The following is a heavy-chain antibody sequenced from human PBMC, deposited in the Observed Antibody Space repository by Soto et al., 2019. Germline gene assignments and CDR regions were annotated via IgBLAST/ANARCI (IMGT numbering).Heavy chain of an antibody. J-gene: IGHJ4*01. Sequence: ASVKVSFKASGGTFSSYRINWVRQAPGQGLEWVGGIVPIYRTADYAQKFQGRVTITADESARTSYMELRSLKSQDTAVYYCVRDSGAKLSSSWGHGTLVTVSS. D-gene: IGHD6-13*01. CDR2: IVPIYRTA. CDR3: VRDSGAKLSSS. V-gene: IGHV1-69*01. CDR1: GGTFSSYR.